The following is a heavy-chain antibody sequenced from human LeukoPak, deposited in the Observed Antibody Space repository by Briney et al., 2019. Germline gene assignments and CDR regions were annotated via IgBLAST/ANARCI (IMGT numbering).Heavy chain of an antibody. CDR2: TSSSSSYI. Sequence: PGGSLRLSCAASGFTFSSYSMNWVRQAPGKGLEWVSSTSSSSSYIYYADSVKGRFTISRDNAKNSLYLQMNSLRAEDTAVYYCARGGSSYDYFDYWGQGTLVTVSS. J-gene: IGHJ4*02. D-gene: IGHD6-13*01. V-gene: IGHV3-21*01. CDR1: GFTFSSYS. CDR3: ARGGSSYDYFDY.